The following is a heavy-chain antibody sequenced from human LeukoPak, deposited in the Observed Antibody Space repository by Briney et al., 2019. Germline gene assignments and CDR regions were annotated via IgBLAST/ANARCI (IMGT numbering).Heavy chain of an antibody. D-gene: IGHD6-13*01. V-gene: IGHV4-59*10. J-gene: IGHJ5*02. CDR3: ASSGSSWYENWLDP. Sequence: PSETLSLTCAVYGGSFSGYYWNWIRQPAGKGLEWIGRIYTSGSTNYNPSLKSRVSMSVDTSKNQFSLRLSSVTAADTAVYYCASSGSSWYENWLDPWGPGTLVTVSS. CDR1: GGSFSGYY. CDR2: IYTSGST.